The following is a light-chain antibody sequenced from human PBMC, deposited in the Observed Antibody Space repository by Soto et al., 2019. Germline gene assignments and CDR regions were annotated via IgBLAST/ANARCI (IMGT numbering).Light chain of an antibody. J-gene: IGLJ1*01. CDR3: AAWDGSLNGYV. CDR1: SSNIGSNS. V-gene: IGLV1-44*01. CDR2: SNN. Sequence: QSVLTQPPSASGTPGQRVTISCSGSSSNIGSNSVNWYQQLPGTAPKLLIYSNNQRPSGVPDRFSRSKSGTSASLAISGLQSEDEADYYCAAWDGSLNGYVFGTGTKLTVL.